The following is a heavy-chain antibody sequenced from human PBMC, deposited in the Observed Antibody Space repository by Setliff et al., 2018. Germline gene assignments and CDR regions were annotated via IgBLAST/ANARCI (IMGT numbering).Heavy chain of an antibody. CDR3: ARRETYYNFWSGYYAY. J-gene: IGHJ4*02. CDR1: GGSISSSSYY. V-gene: IGHV4-39*07. D-gene: IGHD3-3*01. CDR2: IYYSGNT. Sequence: SETLSLTCTVSGGSISSSSYYWGWIRQPPGKGLEWIGSIYYSGNTYYNPSLKSRVTISVDTSKNQFSLKLSSVTAADTAVYYCARRETYYNFWSGYYAYWGQGTLVTVS.